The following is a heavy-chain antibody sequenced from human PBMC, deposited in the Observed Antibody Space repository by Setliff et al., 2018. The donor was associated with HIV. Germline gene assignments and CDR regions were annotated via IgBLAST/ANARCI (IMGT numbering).Heavy chain of an antibody. V-gene: IGHV1-2*02. CDR2: INPNSGGT. J-gene: IGHJ6*03. D-gene: IGHD6-13*01. CDR1: GYTFTGYN. CDR3: ARGTPSSWSSYYYYYMDV. Sequence: ASVKVSCKASGYTFTGYNIHWVRQAPGQGLEWMGWINPNSGGTNYAQKFQGRVTMTRDTSISTAYMELSRLRSGDTAVYYCARGTPSSWSSYYYYYMDVWGKGTTVTVSS.